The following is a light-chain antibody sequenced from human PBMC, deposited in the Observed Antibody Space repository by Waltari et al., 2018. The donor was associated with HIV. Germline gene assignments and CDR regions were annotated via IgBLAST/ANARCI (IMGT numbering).Light chain of an antibody. CDR1: QSVSSSY. CDR2: GAS. Sequence: EIVLTQSPGTLSLSPGERATLSCRASQSVSSSYLAWYQQKPGQAHRLLIYGASSRATGIPDRFSGSGSGTDFILTISRLEPEDSAVYYCHQYGSSPRGTFGQGTKVEIK. CDR3: HQYGSSPRGT. V-gene: IGKV3-20*01. J-gene: IGKJ1*01.